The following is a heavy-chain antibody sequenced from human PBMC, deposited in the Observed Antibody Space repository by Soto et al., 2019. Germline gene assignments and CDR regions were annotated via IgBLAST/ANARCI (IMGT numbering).Heavy chain of an antibody. CDR1: GGTFSSYA. CDR3: AKSKAQLVYGMDV. J-gene: IGHJ6*02. Sequence: SVKVSCKASGGTFSSYAISWVRQAPGQGLEWMGGIIPIFGTANYAQKFQGRVTITADESTSTAYMELSSLRSEDTAVYYCAKSKAQLVYGMDVWGQGTTVTVSS. V-gene: IGHV1-69*13. D-gene: IGHD6-6*01. CDR2: IIPIFGTA.